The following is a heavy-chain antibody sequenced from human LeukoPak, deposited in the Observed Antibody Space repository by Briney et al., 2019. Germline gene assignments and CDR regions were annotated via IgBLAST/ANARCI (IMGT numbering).Heavy chain of an antibody. V-gene: IGHV3-9*01. CDR2: ISWNSGSI. CDR1: GFTFDDYA. D-gene: IGHD4-17*01. J-gene: IGHJ6*03. Sequence: PGRSLRLSCAAPGFTFDDYAMHWVRQAPGKGLEWVSGISWNSGSIGYADSVKGRFTISRDNAKNSLYLQMNSLRAEDTALYYCAKDNHGDYYYYMDVWGKGTTVTVSS. CDR3: AKDNHGDYYYYMDV.